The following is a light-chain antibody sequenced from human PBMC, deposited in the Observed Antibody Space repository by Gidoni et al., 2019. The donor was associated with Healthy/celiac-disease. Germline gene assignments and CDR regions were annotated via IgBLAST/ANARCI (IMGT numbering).Light chain of an antibody. Sequence: QSVLTQPPSVSGAPGQRVTIPCTGSSSNIGAGYDVHWYQQLPGTAPKLLIPGNSNRPSGVPDRFSGSKSGTSASLAITGLQAEDEADYYCQSYDSSLSGPVVFGGGTKLTVL. J-gene: IGLJ2*01. CDR3: QSYDSSLSGPVV. V-gene: IGLV1-40*01. CDR1: SSNIGAGYD. CDR2: GNS.